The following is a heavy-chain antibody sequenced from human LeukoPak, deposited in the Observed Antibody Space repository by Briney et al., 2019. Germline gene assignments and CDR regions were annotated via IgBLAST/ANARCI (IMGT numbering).Heavy chain of an antibody. D-gene: IGHD3-10*01. V-gene: IGHV3-7*04. CDR3: ARDNRDVTDAFDI. CDR1: GFTFSTYW. CDR2: IKQDGSEK. Sequence: GGSLRLSCGASGFTFSTYWMSWVRQAPGKGLEWVANIKQDGSEKDYVDSVKGRFTISRDNAQSSLYLQMNRLRDEDTAVYYCARDNRDVTDAFDIWGQGTLVTVSS. J-gene: IGHJ3*02.